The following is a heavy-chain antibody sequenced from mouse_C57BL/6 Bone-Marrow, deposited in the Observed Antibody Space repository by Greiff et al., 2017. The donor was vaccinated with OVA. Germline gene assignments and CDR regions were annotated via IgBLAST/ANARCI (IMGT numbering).Heavy chain of an antibody. J-gene: IGHJ3*01. CDR2: ISYDGSN. D-gene: IGHD2-3*01. V-gene: IGHV3-6*01. CDR1: GYSITSGYY. Sequence: EVKVEESGPGLVKPSQSLSLTCSVTGYSITSGYYWNWIRQFPGNKLEWMGYISYDGSNNYNPSLKNRISITRDTSKNQFFLKLNSVTTEDTATYYCARGGYWAWFAYWGQGTLVTVSA. CDR3: ARGGYWAWFAY.